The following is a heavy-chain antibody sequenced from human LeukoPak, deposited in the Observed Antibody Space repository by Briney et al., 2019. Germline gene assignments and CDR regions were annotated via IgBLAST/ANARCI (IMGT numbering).Heavy chain of an antibody. CDR1: GFTFSSYE. J-gene: IGHJ4*02. D-gene: IGHD3-22*01. V-gene: IGHV3-48*03. CDR3: AREPYYDSSGYSPHY. Sequence: GGSLRLSCAASGFTFSSYEMNWVRQAPGKGLEWVSYISSSGSTIYYADSVKGRFTISRDNDKNSMYLHMKSLRAEDTALYYGAREPYYDSSGYSPHYWGQGTLVTVSS. CDR2: ISSSGSTI.